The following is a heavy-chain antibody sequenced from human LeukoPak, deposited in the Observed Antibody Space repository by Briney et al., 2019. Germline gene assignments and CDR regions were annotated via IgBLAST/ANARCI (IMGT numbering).Heavy chain of an antibody. D-gene: IGHD2-8*01. CDR1: GGTFSSYA. CDR2: IIPIFGTA. Sequence: GASVKVSCKASGGTFSSYAISWVRQAPGQGLEWMGGIIPIFGTANYAQKFQGRVTITADESTSTAYMELSSLRSEDTAVYYCARGCTNGVCYLPVDYWAREPWSPSPQ. V-gene: IGHV1-69*13. J-gene: IGHJ4*02. CDR3: ARGCTNGVCYLPVDY.